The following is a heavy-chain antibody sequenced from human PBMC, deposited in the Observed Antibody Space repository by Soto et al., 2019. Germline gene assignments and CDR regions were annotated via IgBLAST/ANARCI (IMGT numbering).Heavy chain of an antibody. J-gene: IGHJ4*02. CDR3: AREGSLYGDSVANCADY. D-gene: IGHD4-17*01. CDR1: GFTFSSYS. Sequence: GSLRLSCAASGFTFSSYSMIWVRQAPGKGLEWVSSISTTSSYIYYADSVKGRFTISRDNAKKSLYLQMNSLRVEDTAVYYCAREGSLYGDSVANCADYWGQGTLVTVSS. V-gene: IGHV3-21*01. CDR2: ISTTSSYI.